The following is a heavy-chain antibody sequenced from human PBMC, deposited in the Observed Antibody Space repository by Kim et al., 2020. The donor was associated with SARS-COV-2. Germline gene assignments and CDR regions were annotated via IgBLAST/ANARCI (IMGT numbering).Heavy chain of an antibody. D-gene: IGHD1-7*01. CDR1: GGSVSSGSYY. CDR2: IYYSGST. J-gene: IGHJ5*02. Sequence: SETLSLTCTVSGGSVSSGSYYWSWIRQPPGKGLEWIGYIYYSGSTNYNPSLKSRVTISVDTSKNQFSLKLSSVTAADTAVYYCARVPKITGTTARLLGRVWFDPWGQGTLVTVSS. V-gene: IGHV4-61*01. CDR3: ARVPKITGTTARLLGRVWFDP.